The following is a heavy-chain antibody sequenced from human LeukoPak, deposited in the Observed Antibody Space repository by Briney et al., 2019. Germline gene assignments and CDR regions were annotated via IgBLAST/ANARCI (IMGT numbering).Heavy chain of an antibody. V-gene: IGHV3-21*01. Sequence: PGGSLRLSCAASGFTFSTYNMNWVRQTPGKGLEWVSSISTASDYIYYADSVKGRFTISRDNAKNSLYLQMNSLRAEDTAIYYCARHLKLVAAAIRYFAMDVWGQGTTVTVSS. CDR1: GFTFSTYN. CDR3: ARHLKLVAAAIRYFAMDV. J-gene: IGHJ6*02. CDR2: ISTASDYI. D-gene: IGHD2-2*02.